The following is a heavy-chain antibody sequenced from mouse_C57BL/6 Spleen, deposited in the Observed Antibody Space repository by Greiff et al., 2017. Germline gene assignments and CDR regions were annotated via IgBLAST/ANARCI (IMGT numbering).Heavy chain of an antibody. V-gene: IGHV1-54*01. J-gene: IGHJ3*01. CDR3: ARAGAGYFWFAY. CDR1: GYAFTNYL. D-gene: IGHD2-3*01. CDR2: INPGSGGT. Sequence: QVQLKQSGAELVRPGTSVKVSCKASGYAFTNYLIEWVKQRPGQGLEWIGVINPGSGGTNYNEKFKGKATLTADKSSSTAYMQLSSLTSEDSAVYFCARAGAGYFWFAYWGQGTLVTVSA.